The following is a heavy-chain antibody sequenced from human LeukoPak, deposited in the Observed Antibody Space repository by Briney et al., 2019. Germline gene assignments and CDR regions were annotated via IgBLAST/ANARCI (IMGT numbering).Heavy chain of an antibody. J-gene: IGHJ4*02. CDR2: ISYDGSNK. Sequence: GGSLRLSCAASGFTFSSYGMHWVRQAPGKGLEWVAVISYDGSNKYYADSVKGRFTISRDNSKNTLYLQMNSLRAEDTAVYYCAKGYYHYDILTGYYPSLDYWGQGTLVTVSS. D-gene: IGHD3-9*01. CDR3: AKGYYHYDILTGYYPSLDY. V-gene: IGHV3-30*18. CDR1: GFTFSSYG.